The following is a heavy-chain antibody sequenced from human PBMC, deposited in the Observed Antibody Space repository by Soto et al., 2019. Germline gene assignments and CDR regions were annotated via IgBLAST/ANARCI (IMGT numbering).Heavy chain of an antibody. CDR2: IYYSGST. J-gene: IGHJ4*02. CDR3: ARARNWNYVSFDY. V-gene: IGHV4-31*03. D-gene: IGHD1-7*01. Sequence: SETLSLTCTFSGGSISSGGYYLSWIRQHPGKGLEWIGYIYYSGSTYYNPSLKSRVTISVDTSKNQFSLKLSSVTAADTAVYYCARARNWNYVSFDYWGQGTLVTVSS. CDR1: GGSISSGGYY.